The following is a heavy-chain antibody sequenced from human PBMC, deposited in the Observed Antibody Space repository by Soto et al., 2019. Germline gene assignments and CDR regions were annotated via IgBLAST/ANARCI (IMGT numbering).Heavy chain of an antibody. CDR3: ARLYGHGLDV. V-gene: IGHV5-51*01. Sequence: KISCKGSGYSFTTYWIGWVRQMPGKGLEWMGGIYPGDNDTTYSPSFQGQVTISDDKSISTAYLQWSSLKASDTAIYYCARLYGHGLDVWGQGTTVTVSS. CDR1: GYSFTTYW. CDR2: IYPGDNDT. J-gene: IGHJ6*02. D-gene: IGHD3-10*01.